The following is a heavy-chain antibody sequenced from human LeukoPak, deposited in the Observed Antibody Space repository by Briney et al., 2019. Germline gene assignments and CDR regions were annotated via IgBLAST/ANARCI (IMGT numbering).Heavy chain of an antibody. V-gene: IGHV3-21*01. CDR2: ISSSSSYI. CDR3: ARGQVSHLGYCSGGSCYKPRRSAFDI. Sequence: GGSLRLSCAASGFTFSSYSMNWVRQAPGKGLEWVSSISSSSSYIYYADSVKGRFTISRDNAKNSLYLQMNSLRAEDTAVYYCARGQVSHLGYCSGGSCYKPRRSAFDIWGQGTMVTVSS. D-gene: IGHD2-15*01. CDR1: GFTFSSYS. J-gene: IGHJ3*02.